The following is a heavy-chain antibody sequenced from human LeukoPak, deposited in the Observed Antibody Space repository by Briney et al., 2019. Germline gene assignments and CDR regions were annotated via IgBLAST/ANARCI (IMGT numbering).Heavy chain of an antibody. CDR1: GGSSSGYY. V-gene: IGHV4-34*01. D-gene: IGHD2/OR15-2a*01. CDR2: INQSGTT. CDR3: ARATRLYAPFDY. J-gene: IGHJ4*02. Sequence: SETLSLTCAVCGGSSSGYYCSWIRQSPGRGLEWIGEINQSGTTNYNPSLKSRVTISVDTSNNQFSLKLSSVTAADTAVYYCARATRLYAPFDYWGQGTLVTVSS.